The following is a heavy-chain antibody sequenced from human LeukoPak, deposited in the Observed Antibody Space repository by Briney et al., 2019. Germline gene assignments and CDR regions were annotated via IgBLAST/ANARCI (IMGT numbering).Heavy chain of an antibody. D-gene: IGHD3-10*01. V-gene: IGHV4-39*07. Sequence: SETLSLTCTVSGGSISSSTYYWGWIRQPPGKGLEWIGTIYHTGSTSYNPSLRSRVTISVDTSKNQFSLKVSSVTAADTAVYYCARVRGTGSGDYWGQGTLVTVSS. CDR1: GGSISSSTYY. CDR2: IYHTGST. J-gene: IGHJ4*02. CDR3: ARVRGTGSGDY.